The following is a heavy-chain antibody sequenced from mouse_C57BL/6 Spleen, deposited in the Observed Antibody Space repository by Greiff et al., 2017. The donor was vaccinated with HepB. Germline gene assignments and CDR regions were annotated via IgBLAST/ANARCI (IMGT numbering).Heavy chain of an antibody. V-gene: IGHV1-82*01. J-gene: IGHJ2*01. CDR1: GYAFSSSW. D-gene: IGHD1-1*01. CDR3: AILTDY. Sequence: VQLQESGPELVKPGASVKISCKASGYAFSSSWLNWVKQRPGKGLEWIGRIYPGDGDTNYNGKFKGKATLTADKSSSTAYMQLSSLTSEDSAVYFCAILTDYWGQGTTLTVSS. CDR2: IYPGDGDT.